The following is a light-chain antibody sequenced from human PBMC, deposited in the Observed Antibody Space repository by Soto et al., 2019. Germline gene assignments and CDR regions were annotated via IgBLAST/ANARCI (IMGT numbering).Light chain of an antibody. CDR3: QQYGSSPQT. CDR1: QSVSSSY. CDR2: GAS. V-gene: IGKV3-20*01. Sequence: EIVLTQSPGTLSLSPGERATLSCRASQSVSSSYLDWYQQKPGQAPRLLIYGASSRATGIPDRFSGSGSGTDFTLTISRLEPEDFAVYYCQQYGSSPQTFGQGTKV. J-gene: IGKJ1*01.